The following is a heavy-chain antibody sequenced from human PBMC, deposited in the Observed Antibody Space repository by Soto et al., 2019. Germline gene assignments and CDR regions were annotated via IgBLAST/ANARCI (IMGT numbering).Heavy chain of an antibody. V-gene: IGHV1-69*12. J-gene: IGHJ5*02. CDR3: ARDRYCSGGSCYSYKWFDP. Sequence: QVQLVQSGAEVKKPGSSVKVSCKASGGTFSSYAISWVRQAPGQGLEWMGGIIPIFGTANYAQKFQGRVTITADESTSTAYMELSSLRSEDKAVYYCARDRYCSGGSCYSYKWFDPCCQGTLVTVSS. CDR2: IIPIFGTA. D-gene: IGHD2-15*01. CDR1: GGTFSSYA.